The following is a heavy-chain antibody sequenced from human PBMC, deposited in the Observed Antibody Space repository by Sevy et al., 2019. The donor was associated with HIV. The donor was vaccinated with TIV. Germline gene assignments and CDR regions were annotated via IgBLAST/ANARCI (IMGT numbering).Heavy chain of an antibody. Sequence: SETLSLTCTVSGGSISSSSYYWGWIRQPPGQGLEWIGSIYYSGSTYYNPSLKSRVTISVDTSKNQFSLKLSSVTAADTAVYYCARQQQLVYFDYWGQGTLVTVSS. CDR2: IYYSGST. V-gene: IGHV4-39*01. CDR3: ARQQQLVYFDY. D-gene: IGHD6-13*01. CDR1: GGSISSSSYY. J-gene: IGHJ4*02.